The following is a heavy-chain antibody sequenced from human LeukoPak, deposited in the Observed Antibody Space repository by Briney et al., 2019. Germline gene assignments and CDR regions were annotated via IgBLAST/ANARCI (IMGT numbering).Heavy chain of an antibody. CDR1: GFTFDDYA. D-gene: IGHD3-22*01. J-gene: IGHJ4*02. CDR3: AKDKYYDGSGYSDY. Sequence: PGGSLRLSCAASGFTFDDYAMHWVRQAPGKGPEWVSGISWNSGSIGYADSVKGRFTISRDNAKNSLYLQMNSLRAEDTALYYCAKDKYYDGSGYSDYWGQGTLVTVSS. CDR2: ISWNSGSI. V-gene: IGHV3-9*01.